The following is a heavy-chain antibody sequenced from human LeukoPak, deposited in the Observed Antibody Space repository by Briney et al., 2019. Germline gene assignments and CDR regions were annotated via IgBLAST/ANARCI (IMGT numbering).Heavy chain of an antibody. J-gene: IGHJ4*02. CDR2: INHSGST. CDR3: ASADSGSYQNY. Sequence: SETLSLTCAVYGGSFSGYYWSWIRQPPGEGLEWIGEINHSGSTNYNPSLKSRVTISVDTSKNQFSLKLSSVTAADTAVYYCASADSGSYQNYWGQGALVTVSP. V-gene: IGHV4-34*01. D-gene: IGHD1-26*01. CDR1: GGSFSGYY.